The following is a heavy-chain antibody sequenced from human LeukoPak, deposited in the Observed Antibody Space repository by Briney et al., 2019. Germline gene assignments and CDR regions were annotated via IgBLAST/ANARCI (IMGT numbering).Heavy chain of an antibody. CDR1: GGYINSADYY. V-gene: IGHV4-31*03. D-gene: IGHD3-22*01. Sequence: PSQTLSLTCTVSGGYINSADYYWTWIRQHPGKGLEWIGYIYYTGGTFYNPSLRSRLTISVDTPKNQFSLNLRSVTAADTAVYYCARLLFDDSGRPFDYWGQGTLVTVSS. CDR3: ARLLFDDSGRPFDY. CDR2: IYYTGGT. J-gene: IGHJ4*02.